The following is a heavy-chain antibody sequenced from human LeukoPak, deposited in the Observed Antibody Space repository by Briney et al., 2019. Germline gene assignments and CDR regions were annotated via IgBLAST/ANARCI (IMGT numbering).Heavy chain of an antibody. J-gene: IGHJ5*02. D-gene: IGHD3-10*01. CDR2: ISYDGSNK. Sequence: GGSLRLSCAASGFIFDDHGMHWVRQAPGKGLEWVAVISYDGSNKYYADSVKGRFTISRDNSKNTLYLQMNSLRAEDTAVYYCARDRLWFGELYHGYWFDPWGQGTLVTVSS. CDR1: GFIFDDHG. V-gene: IGHV3-30*03. CDR3: ARDRLWFGELYHGYWFDP.